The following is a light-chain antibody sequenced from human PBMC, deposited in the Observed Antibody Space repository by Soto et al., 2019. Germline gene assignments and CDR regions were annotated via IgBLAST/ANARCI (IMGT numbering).Light chain of an antibody. CDR1: QSVSSNY. J-gene: IGKJ4*01. CDR2: GAS. CDR3: QQYGSPPPLT. Sequence: EIVLTQSPGTLSLSPGERATLSCRASQSVSSNYLAWYQQKPGQAPRLLIYGASSRATGIPDRFSGSGSGTDFTLTISRLEPEDFVVYYCQQYGSPPPLTFGGGTKVDIK. V-gene: IGKV3-20*01.